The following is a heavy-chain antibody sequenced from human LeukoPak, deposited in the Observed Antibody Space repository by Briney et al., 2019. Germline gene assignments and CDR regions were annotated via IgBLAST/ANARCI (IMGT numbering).Heavy chain of an antibody. Sequence: GGSLRLSCAASGFTFSSCSMNWVRQAPGKGPEWVSYISSSGSTIYYADSVKGRFTISRDNAKSSLYLQMGSLRDEDTAVYYCSRDFNGRNDFWGQGTLVTVSS. V-gene: IGHV3-48*02. CDR3: SRDFNGRNDF. D-gene: IGHD1-14*01. CDR1: GFTFSSCS. J-gene: IGHJ4*02. CDR2: ISSSGSTI.